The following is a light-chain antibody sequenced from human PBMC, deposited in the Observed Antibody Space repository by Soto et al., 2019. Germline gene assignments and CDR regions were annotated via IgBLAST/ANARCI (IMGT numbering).Light chain of an antibody. Sequence: EIVLTQSPATLSLSPGERATLSCRASQNISDYLAWYQQKPDQPPRLLIYDASMRATGIPARFSGSGSGTDFTLTISSLEPEDFAVYYCQQRSKWVTFGGGTKVEIK. CDR2: DAS. J-gene: IGKJ4*01. CDR3: QQRSKWVT. V-gene: IGKV3-11*01. CDR1: QNISDY.